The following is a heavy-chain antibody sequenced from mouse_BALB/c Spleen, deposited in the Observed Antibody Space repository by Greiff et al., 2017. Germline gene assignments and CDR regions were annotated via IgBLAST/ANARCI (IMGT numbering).Heavy chain of an antibody. CDR2: INPSNGRT. CDR1: GYTFTSYW. Sequence: QVQLQQSGAELVKPGASVKLSCKASGYTFTSYWMHWVKQRPGQGLEWIGEINPSNGRTNYNEKFKSKATLTVDKSSSTAYMQLSSLTSEDSAVYYCARVYDGYGGFAYWGQGTLVTVSA. D-gene: IGHD2-3*01. CDR3: ARVYDGYGGFAY. V-gene: IGHV1S81*02. J-gene: IGHJ3*01.